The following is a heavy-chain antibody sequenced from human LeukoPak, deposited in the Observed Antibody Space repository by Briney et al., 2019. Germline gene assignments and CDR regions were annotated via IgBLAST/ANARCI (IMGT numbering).Heavy chain of an antibody. CDR3: ARGTLQAAATYFDY. CDR1: GFTFDDYG. D-gene: IGHD6-13*01. V-gene: IGHV3-20*04. CDR2: INWNGGST. Sequence: PGGSLRLSCAASGFTFDDYGMSWVRQAPGKGLEWVSGINWNGGSTGYADSVKGRFTISRDNAKNSLYLQMNSMRAEDTALYYCARGTLQAAATYFDYWGQGTLVTVSS. J-gene: IGHJ4*02.